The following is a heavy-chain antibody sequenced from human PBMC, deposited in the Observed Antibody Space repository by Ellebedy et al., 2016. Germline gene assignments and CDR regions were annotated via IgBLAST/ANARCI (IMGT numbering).Heavy chain of an antibody. V-gene: IGHV3-9*01. Sequence: SLKISXAASGFTFDDYAMHWVRQTPGKGLEWVSGISWNSGSKGYADSAKGRFTISRDNAKNSLYLQMNSLRPEDTALYFCAKAPYTSSSDDYFDTWGQGTLVTVSS. J-gene: IGHJ4*02. CDR1: GFTFDDYA. D-gene: IGHD6-6*01. CDR2: ISWNSGSK. CDR3: AKAPYTSSSDDYFDT.